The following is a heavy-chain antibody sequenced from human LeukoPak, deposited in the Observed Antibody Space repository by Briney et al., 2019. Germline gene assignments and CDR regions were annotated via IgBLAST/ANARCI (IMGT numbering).Heavy chain of an antibody. CDR2: IIPIFGTA. CDR3: ATRAYCGGDCYSDAFDI. CDR1: GGTFSSYA. D-gene: IGHD2-21*02. J-gene: IGHJ3*02. Sequence: SVKVSCKASGGTFSSYAISWVRQAPGQGLEWMGGIIPIFGTANYAQKFQGRVTNTTDESTSTAYMELSSLRSEDTAVYYCATRAYCGGDCYSDAFDIWGQGTMVTVSS. V-gene: IGHV1-69*05.